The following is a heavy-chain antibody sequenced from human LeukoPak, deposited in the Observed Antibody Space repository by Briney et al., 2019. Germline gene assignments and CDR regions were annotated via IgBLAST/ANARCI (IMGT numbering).Heavy chain of an antibody. CDR3: AKDRGSYRHFDY. D-gene: IGHD1-26*01. CDR2: IRYDGSNK. Sequence: GGSLRLSCAASGFTFSSYGMHWVRQAPGKGLEWVAFIRYDGSNKYYADSVKGRFTISRDNSKNTLYLQMNSLRAEDTAVNYCAKDRGSYRHFDYWGQGTLVTVSS. V-gene: IGHV3-30*02. J-gene: IGHJ4*02. CDR1: GFTFSSYG.